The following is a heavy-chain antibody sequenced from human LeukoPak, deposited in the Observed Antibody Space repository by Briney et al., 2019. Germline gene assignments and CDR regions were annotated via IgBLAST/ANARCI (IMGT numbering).Heavy chain of an antibody. D-gene: IGHD1-14*01. CDR1: GYTFTGYY. CDR3: ARDTQDRTTHFDY. Sequence: ASVKVSCKASGYTFTGYYMHWVRQAPGQGLEWMGWISAYNGNTNYAQKLQGRVTMTTDTSTSTAYMELRSLRSDDTAVYYCARDTQDRTTHFDYWGQGTLVTVSS. J-gene: IGHJ4*02. CDR2: ISAYNGNT. V-gene: IGHV1-18*04.